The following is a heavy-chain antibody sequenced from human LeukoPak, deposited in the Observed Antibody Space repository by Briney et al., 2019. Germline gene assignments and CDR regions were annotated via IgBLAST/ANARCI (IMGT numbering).Heavy chain of an antibody. V-gene: IGHV4-61*02. D-gene: IGHD6-6*01. CDR1: GGSISSGSYY. CDR3: AREGNSIAALMYNWFDP. CDR2: IYTSGST. J-gene: IGHJ5*02. Sequence: SETLSLTCTVSGGSISSGSYYWRWIRQPPGQGLERIARIYTSGSTHYNPSLNSRATISVATTKNQFPLKLSSVTTADTAVYYCAREGNSIAALMYNWFDPWGQGTLVTVSP.